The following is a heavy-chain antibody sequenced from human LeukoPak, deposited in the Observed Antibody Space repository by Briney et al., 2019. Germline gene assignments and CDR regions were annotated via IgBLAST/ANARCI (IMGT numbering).Heavy chain of an antibody. CDR2: FGPEDGET. Sequence: ASVKVSCKVSGYTLTELSMHWVRQAPGKGLEWMGGFGPEDGETIYAQKLQGRVTMTEDTSTDTAYMELSSLRSEDTAVYYCATPPGITGTYGTDYYGMDVWGQGTTVTVSS. D-gene: IGHD1-7*01. CDR1: GYTLTELS. J-gene: IGHJ6*02. V-gene: IGHV1-24*01. CDR3: ATPPGITGTYGTDYYGMDV.